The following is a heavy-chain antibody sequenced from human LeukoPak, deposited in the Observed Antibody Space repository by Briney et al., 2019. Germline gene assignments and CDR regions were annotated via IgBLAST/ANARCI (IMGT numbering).Heavy chain of an antibody. V-gene: IGHV3-64*01. CDR2: FSSNGGST. CDR1: EFTFRSYA. Sequence: PGGSLRFSCVSPEFTFRSYALHWVRQAPGKGLEYASAFSSNGGSTYYGNSVKGRFTISRDNSKNTLYLQMGSLRAEDMAVYYCAVELSGSGWFDYWGQGTLVTVSS. CDR3: AVELSGSGWFDY. D-gene: IGHD3-10*01. J-gene: IGHJ4*02.